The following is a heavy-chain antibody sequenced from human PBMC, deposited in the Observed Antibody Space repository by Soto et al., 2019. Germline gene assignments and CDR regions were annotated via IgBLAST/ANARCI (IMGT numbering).Heavy chain of an antibody. Sequence: SETLSLTFTVSGGSISSYYWNWIRQPPGKGLEWIGYIYYSGSTNYNPSLKSRVTISVDTSKNQFSRKMSSVTAADTAVYYCARCSSSTSCPSWGQGTLVTV. CDR2: IYYSGST. V-gene: IGHV4-59*01. J-gene: IGHJ4*02. D-gene: IGHD2-2*01. CDR1: GGSISSYY. CDR3: ARCSSSTSCPS.